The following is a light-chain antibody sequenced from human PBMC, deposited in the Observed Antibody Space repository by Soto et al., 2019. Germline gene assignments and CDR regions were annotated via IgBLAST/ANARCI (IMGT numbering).Light chain of an antibody. CDR2: GGS. J-gene: IGKJ2*01. CDR1: QTVRSGY. CDR3: QQYDNSPMYT. V-gene: IGKV3-20*01. Sequence: VLTQSPGTLSLSPGERASLSCRTSQTVRSGYLAWYQQKPGQAPRLLIYGGSNRATGIPDRFSGSGSAKDFTLTICRLEPEDSAVYYCQQYDNSPMYTFGQGTKLEIK.